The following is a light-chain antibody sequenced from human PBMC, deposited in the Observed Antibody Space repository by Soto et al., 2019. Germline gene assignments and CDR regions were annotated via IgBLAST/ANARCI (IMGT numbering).Light chain of an antibody. CDR2: GAT. V-gene: IGKV3-15*01. CDR3: QQYHNWPPQYT. Sequence: EIVMTQSPASLSVSPGDGATLSCRASRSVASNVAWYQQKPGQGPRLLIHGATTRAVGVPARFSGSGSGTDFTLTINGLQSEDFAVYYCQQYHNWPPQYTFGQGTKLQI. CDR1: RSVASN. J-gene: IGKJ2*01.